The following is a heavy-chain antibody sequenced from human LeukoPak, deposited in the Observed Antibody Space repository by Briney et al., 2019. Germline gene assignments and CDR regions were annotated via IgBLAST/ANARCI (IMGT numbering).Heavy chain of an antibody. CDR2: IWYDGSNK. J-gene: IGHJ4*02. V-gene: IGHV3-33*01. CDR3: AREGLAYCGGDCFDY. Sequence: GMEMKWGAVIWYDGSNKYYADSVKGRFTISRDNSKNTLYLQMNSLRAEDTAVYYCAREGLAYCGGDCFDYWGQGTLVTVSS. D-gene: IGHD2-21*01.